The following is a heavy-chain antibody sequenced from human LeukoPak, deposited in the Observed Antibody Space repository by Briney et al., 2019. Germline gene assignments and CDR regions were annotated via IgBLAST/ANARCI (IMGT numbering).Heavy chain of an antibody. V-gene: IGHV1-2*02. CDR1: GYTFTGYY. J-gene: IGHJ4*02. Sequence: VASVKVSCKASGYTFTGYYMHWVRQAPGQGLEWMGWINPNGGGTNYAQKFQGRVTMTRDTSISTAHMELSRLRSDDTAVYYCARDRRGDSSGYWYYWGQGTLVTVSS. CDR2: INPNGGGT. D-gene: IGHD3-22*01. CDR3: ARDRRGDSSGYWYY.